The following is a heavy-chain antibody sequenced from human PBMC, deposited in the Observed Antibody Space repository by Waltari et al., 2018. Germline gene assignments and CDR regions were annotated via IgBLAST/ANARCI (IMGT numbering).Heavy chain of an antibody. Sequence: QVQLQESGPGLVKPSETLSLTCTVSGGSISSYYWSWIRQPAGKGLEWIGRIYTSGSTNYNPSLKSRVTMSVDTSKNQFSLKLSSVTAADTAVYYCARDGFVAGTTAFDYWGKGTLVTVSS. CDR1: GGSISSYY. CDR2: IYTSGST. D-gene: IGHD6-19*01. J-gene: IGHJ4*02. CDR3: ARDGFVAGTTAFDY. V-gene: IGHV4-4*07.